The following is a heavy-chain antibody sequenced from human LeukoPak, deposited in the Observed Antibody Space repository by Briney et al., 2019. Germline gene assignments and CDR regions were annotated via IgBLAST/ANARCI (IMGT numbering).Heavy chain of an antibody. CDR1: GGTFSSYA. CDR2: IIPIFGTA. Sequence: SVKVSCKASGGTFSSYAISWVRQAPGQGLEWMGGIIPIFGTANYAQKFQGRVTITTDESTSTAYMELSSLRSEDTAVYYCARNVVPAAITAFDIWGQGTMVTVSS. J-gene: IGHJ3*02. V-gene: IGHV1-69*05. CDR3: ARNVVPAAITAFDI. D-gene: IGHD2-2*02.